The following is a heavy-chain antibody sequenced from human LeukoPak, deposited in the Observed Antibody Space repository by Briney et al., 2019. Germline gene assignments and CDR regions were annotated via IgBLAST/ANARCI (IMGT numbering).Heavy chain of an antibody. CDR3: AKDEYCGGDCYYDSWFDP. CDR2: ISGSGGST. Sequence: PGGSLRLSCAASGFTFSSYAMSWVRQAPGKGLEWISAISGSGGSTYYADSVKGRFTISRDNSKNTLYLQMNSLRAEDTAVYYCAKDEYCGGDCYYDSWFDPWGQGTLVTVSS. V-gene: IGHV3-23*01. CDR1: GFTFSSYA. D-gene: IGHD2-21*02. J-gene: IGHJ5*02.